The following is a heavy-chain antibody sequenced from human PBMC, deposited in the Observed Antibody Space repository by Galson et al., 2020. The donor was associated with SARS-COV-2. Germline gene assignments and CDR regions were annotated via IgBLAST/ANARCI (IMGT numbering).Heavy chain of an antibody. Sequence: GGSLRLSCAASGFTFSSYAMHWVRQAPGKGLEWVSYISSSGSTIYYADSVKGRFTISRDNAKNSLYLQMNSLRAEDTAVYYCARDLATVVTPSRYWYFDLWVRGTLVTVSS. J-gene: IGHJ2*01. CDR1: GFTFSSYA. CDR3: ARDLATVVTPSRYWYFDL. CDR2: ISSSGSTI. D-gene: IGHD4-17*01. V-gene: IGHV3-48*03.